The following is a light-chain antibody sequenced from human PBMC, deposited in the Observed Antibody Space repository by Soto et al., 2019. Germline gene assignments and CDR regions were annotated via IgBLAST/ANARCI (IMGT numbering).Light chain of an antibody. CDR3: QQRSNWPPIT. CDR2: DAS. V-gene: IGKV3-11*01. CDR1: QSVSSY. J-gene: IGKJ5*01. Sequence: EIGMTQSPANPSVSPGERANLPCRASQSVSSYLAWYQQKPGQAPRLLIYDASNRATGIPARFSGSGSGTDFTLTISSLEAEDFAVYYCQQRSNWPPITFGQGTRLEIK.